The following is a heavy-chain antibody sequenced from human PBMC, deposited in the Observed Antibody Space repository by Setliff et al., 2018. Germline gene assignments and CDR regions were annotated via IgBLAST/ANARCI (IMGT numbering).Heavy chain of an antibody. V-gene: IGHV5-51*01. CDR1: GYSFTTYW. CDR3: ARSTTTTTDY. CDR2: IYPADSDP. J-gene: IGHJ4*02. Sequence: GESLKISCKGSGYSFTTYWIGWVRQMPGKGLELMGIIYPADSDPRYSPSFQGQVTISADKTLSTAYLRWRSLKASDTAMYYCARSTTTTTDYWGQGTLVTVSS. D-gene: IGHD2-2*01.